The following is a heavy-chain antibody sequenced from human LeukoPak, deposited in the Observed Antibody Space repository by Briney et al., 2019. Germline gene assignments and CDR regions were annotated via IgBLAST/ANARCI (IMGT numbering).Heavy chain of an antibody. Sequence: PGRSLRLSCAASGFTFDDYAMHWVRQAPGKGLEWVSGISWNSGSIGYADSVKGRFTISRDNAKNSLYLQMNSLRAEDTALYYCAKDIYGDHYYYYGMDVWGQGTTVTVSS. CDR3: AKDIYGDHYYYYGMDV. D-gene: IGHD4-17*01. V-gene: IGHV3-9*01. J-gene: IGHJ6*02. CDR2: ISWNSGSI. CDR1: GFTFDDYA.